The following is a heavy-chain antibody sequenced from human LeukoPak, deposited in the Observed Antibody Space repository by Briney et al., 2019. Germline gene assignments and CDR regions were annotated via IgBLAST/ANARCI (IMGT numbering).Heavy chain of an antibody. Sequence: ASVKVSCKTSGFTFSAYGIAWVRQAPGQGPEWMGWISNHNGNTNYAQKLQGRVTMTTDTSTSTAYMELRSLRSDDTAVYYCARVERWLVHYYYYGMDVWGQGTTVTVSS. V-gene: IGHV1-18*01. CDR3: ARVERWLVHYYYYGMDV. CDR2: ISNHNGNT. CDR1: GFTFSAYG. J-gene: IGHJ6*02. D-gene: IGHD6-19*01.